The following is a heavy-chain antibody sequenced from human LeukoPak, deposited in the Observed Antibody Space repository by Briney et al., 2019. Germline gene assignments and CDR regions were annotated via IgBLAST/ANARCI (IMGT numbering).Heavy chain of an antibody. CDR1: GYSISSAYY. CDR2: MYHSGST. Sequence: KSSETLSLTCNVSGYSISSAYYWGWIRQPPGKGLEWIGSMYHSGSTYYNPSLKSRVTISVDTSKNQLSLKLSSVTGADTAVYYCARAWGIAARLDYWGQGTLVTVSS. D-gene: IGHD6-6*01. CDR3: ARAWGIAARLDY. J-gene: IGHJ4*02. V-gene: IGHV4-38-2*02.